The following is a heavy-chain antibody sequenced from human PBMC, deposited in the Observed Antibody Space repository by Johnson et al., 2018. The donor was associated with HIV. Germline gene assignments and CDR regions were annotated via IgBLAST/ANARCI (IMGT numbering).Heavy chain of an antibody. Sequence: VQIVESGGDLVQPGGSLRLSCAASGFTFSNYWMSWVRQAPGKGLEWLANITEDGSEDYYVDSLKGRFTISRDNDKNSLYLQMNSLSAEDTAVYYCARDAKYYYDSSGYYYEHDAFDIWGQGTMVTVSS. CDR3: ARDAKYYYDSSGYYYEHDAFDI. CDR1: GFTFSNYW. CDR2: ITEDGSED. D-gene: IGHD3-22*01. V-gene: IGHV3-7*05. J-gene: IGHJ3*02.